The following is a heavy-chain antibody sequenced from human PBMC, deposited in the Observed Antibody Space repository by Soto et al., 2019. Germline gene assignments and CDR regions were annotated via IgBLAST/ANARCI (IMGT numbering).Heavy chain of an antibody. CDR3: ARDSGSFWFDP. D-gene: IGHD1-26*01. J-gene: IGHJ5*02. CDR1: GFTFSDYY. Sequence: GGSLRLSCAASGFTFSDYYMSWIRQAPGKGPEWVSFISGSGGIIYYADSVKGRFTISRDNAKNSLYLQMNSLRAEDTAVYYCARDSGSFWFDPWGQGTLVTVSS. CDR2: ISGSGGII. V-gene: IGHV3-11*01.